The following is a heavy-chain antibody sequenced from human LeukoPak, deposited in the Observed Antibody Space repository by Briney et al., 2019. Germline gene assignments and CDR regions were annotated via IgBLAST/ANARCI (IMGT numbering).Heavy chain of an antibody. Sequence: GGSLRLSCAASGFTFSSFSMSWVRQAPGKGLEWVSVIWGSGGSTFYADSVKGRFTISRDNSKNTLYVQMNSLRAEDTAVYYCAKASGYSYGHPFDYCGHGTLVTVSS. CDR3: AKASGYSYGHPFDY. J-gene: IGHJ4*01. CDR1: GFTFSSFS. D-gene: IGHD5-18*01. CDR2: IWGSGGST. V-gene: IGHV3-23*01.